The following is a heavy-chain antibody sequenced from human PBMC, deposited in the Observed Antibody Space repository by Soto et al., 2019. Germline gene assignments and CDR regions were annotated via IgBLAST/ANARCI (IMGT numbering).Heavy chain of an antibody. V-gene: IGHV3-7*01. Sequence: LRLSCAASGFTFSSYWMSWVRQAPGKGLEWVANIKQDGSEKYYVDSVKGRFTISRDNAKNSLYLQMNSLRAEDTAVYYCARDLSRSCSGYDPDYWGQGTLVTVSS. J-gene: IGHJ4*02. CDR3: ARDLSRSCSGYDPDY. D-gene: IGHD5-12*01. CDR1: GFTFSSYW. CDR2: IKQDGSEK.